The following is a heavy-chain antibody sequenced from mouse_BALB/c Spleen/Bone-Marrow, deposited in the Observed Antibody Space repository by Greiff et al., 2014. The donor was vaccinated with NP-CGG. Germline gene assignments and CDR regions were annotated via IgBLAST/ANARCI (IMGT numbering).Heavy chain of an antibody. V-gene: IGHV14-3*02. CDR2: IDPANGNT. J-gene: IGHJ3*01. CDR1: GFNIKDTY. Sequence: EVQLQQSGAELVKPGASVKLSCTASGFNIKDTYMHWVKQRPEQGLEWIGRIDPANGNTKYDQKFQGKATITADTSSNTAYLQLSSLTSEDTAVYYCAAYYYDSNQFAYWGQGTLVTVSA. CDR3: AAYYYDSNQFAY. D-gene: IGHD1-1*01.